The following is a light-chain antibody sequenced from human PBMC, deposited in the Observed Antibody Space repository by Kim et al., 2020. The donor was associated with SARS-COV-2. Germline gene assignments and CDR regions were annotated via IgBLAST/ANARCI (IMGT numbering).Light chain of an antibody. CDR3: QQYGSSPRT. CDR2: GAS. V-gene: IGKV3-20*01. Sequence: SQGERATLSCRASQSLTNSYLAWYQQKPGQAPRLVIYGASSRATGIPDRFSGSGSGTAFTLTISRLEPEDFAVYYCQQYGSSPRTFGQGTKVDIK. CDR1: QSLTNSY. J-gene: IGKJ1*01.